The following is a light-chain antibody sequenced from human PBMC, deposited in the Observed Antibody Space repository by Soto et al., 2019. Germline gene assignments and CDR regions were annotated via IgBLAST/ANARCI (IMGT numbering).Light chain of an antibody. V-gene: IGLV2-23*01. J-gene: IGLJ1*01. CDR1: SSDVGSYNL. CDR2: EGS. Sequence: QSVLTQLAAVSVSPGQSITIACTGTSSDVGSYNLVSWYQQHPGKAHKLMIYEGSKRPSGVSSRFSGSKSGNTASLTISGLQAEDEADYYCCSYAGSSTYVFGTGTKVTVL. CDR3: CSYAGSSTYV.